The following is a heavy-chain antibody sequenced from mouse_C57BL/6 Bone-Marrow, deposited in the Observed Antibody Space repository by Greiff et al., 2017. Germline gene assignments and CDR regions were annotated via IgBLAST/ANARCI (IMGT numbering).Heavy chain of an antibody. D-gene: IGHD1-1*01. J-gene: IGHJ4*01. Sequence: EVQLVESGEGLVKPGGSLKLSCAASGFTFSSYAMSWVRQTPEKRLEWVAYISSGGDYIYYADTVKGRFTISRDNTRNTLYLQMSSLKSEDTAMYYCTRDHYYYAMDYWGQGTSVTVAS. CDR2: ISSGGDYI. CDR3: TRDHYYYAMDY. CDR1: GFTFSSYA. V-gene: IGHV5-9-1*02.